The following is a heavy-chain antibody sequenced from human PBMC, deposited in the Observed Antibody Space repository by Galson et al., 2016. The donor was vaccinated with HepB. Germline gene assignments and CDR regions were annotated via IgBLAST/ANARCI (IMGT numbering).Heavy chain of an antibody. D-gene: IGHD2-8*01. V-gene: IGHV3-33*07. CDR3: ARDNACTNDVCSLGPHNWLDP. CDR1: GFGVTSHG. Sequence: SLRLSCAASGFGVTSHGIYWVRQAPGKGLEWVALIWKDGSNKYYTDSVKGRFTMSRDNSKNTLYLQMNSLRADDTAVYYCARDNACTNDVCSLGPHNWLDPWGQGTLVIVSS. J-gene: IGHJ5*02. CDR2: IWKDGSNK.